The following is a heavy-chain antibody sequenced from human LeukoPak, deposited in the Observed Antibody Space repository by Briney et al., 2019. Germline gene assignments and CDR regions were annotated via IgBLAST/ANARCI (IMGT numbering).Heavy chain of an antibody. CDR1: GYTFTSYG. D-gene: IGHD2-21*01. J-gene: IGHJ6*03. CDR2: ISAYNGNT. V-gene: IGHV1-18*01. CDR3: ARLGDDHGYYYYYMDV. Sequence: VASVKVSCKASGYTFTSYGISWVRQAPGQGLEWMGWISAYNGNTNYAQKLQGRVTMTTDTSTSTAYMELRSLRSDDTAVYYFARLGDDHGYYYYYMDVWGKGTTVTVSS.